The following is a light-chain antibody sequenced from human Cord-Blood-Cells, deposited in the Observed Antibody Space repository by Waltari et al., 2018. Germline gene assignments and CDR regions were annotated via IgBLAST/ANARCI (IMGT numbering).Light chain of an antibody. Sequence: QSALTKPASVSGSPGQSTTISCTGTSSDVGGYTYVSWYQQHPGKAPKLMIYEVSNRPSGVSNRFSGSKSGNTASLTISGLQAEDEADYYCSSYTSSSTVVFGGGTKLTVL. J-gene: IGLJ2*01. CDR3: SSYTSSSTVV. CDR1: SSDVGGYTY. V-gene: IGLV2-14*01. CDR2: EVS.